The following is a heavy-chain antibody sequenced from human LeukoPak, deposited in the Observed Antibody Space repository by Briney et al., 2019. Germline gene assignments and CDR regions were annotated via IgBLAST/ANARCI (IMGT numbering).Heavy chain of an antibody. V-gene: IGHV4-59*01. Sequence: SEALSLTCTVSGGSISSYYWSWIRQPPGKGLEWIGYIYYSGSTNYNPSLKSRVTISVDTSKNQFSLKLSSVTAADTAVYYCATAVAGYFDYWGQGTLVTVSS. CDR3: ATAVAGYFDY. J-gene: IGHJ4*02. D-gene: IGHD6-19*01. CDR2: IYYSGST. CDR1: GGSISSYY.